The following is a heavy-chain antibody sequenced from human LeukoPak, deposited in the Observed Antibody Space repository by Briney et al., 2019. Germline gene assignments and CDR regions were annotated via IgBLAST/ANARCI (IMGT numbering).Heavy chain of an antibody. CDR1: GYSFTSYW. CDR2: IYPGDSDT. D-gene: IGHD6-13*01. J-gene: IGHJ4*02. Sequence: GESLQISCQGSGYSFTSYWIGWVRQLPGKGLEWMGIIYPGDSDTRYSPSFQGQVTISADKSISTAYLQWSSLKASDTAMYYCARRRNKGLSSSWHDYWGQGTLVTVSS. V-gene: IGHV5-51*01. CDR3: ARRRNKGLSSSWHDY.